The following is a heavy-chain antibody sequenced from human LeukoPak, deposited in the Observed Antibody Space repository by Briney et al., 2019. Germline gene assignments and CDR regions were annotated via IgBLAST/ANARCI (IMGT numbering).Heavy chain of an antibody. J-gene: IGHJ6*03. D-gene: IGHD3-22*01. V-gene: IGHV7-4-1*02. CDR3: ARERNDCYGSSGCVGDSYMDV. CDR1: GYTFTSYA. CDR2: INTNTGNP. Sequence: EASVKVSCKASGYTFTSYAMNWVRQAPGQGLEWMGWINTNTGNPTYAQGFTGRFVFSLDTSVSTAYLQISSLKADDTAVYYCARERNDCYGSSGCVGDSYMDVWGKGTTVTVSS.